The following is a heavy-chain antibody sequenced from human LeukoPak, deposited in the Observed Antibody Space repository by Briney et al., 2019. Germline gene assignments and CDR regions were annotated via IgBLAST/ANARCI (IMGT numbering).Heavy chain of an antibody. CDR1: GGSISSHY. V-gene: IGHV4-59*11. J-gene: IGHJ4*02. CDR2: IYYTGSS. D-gene: IGHD4-17*01. Sequence: PSETLSLTCTVSGGSISSHYWTWIRQPPGKGLEWIGYIYYTGSSDYNPSLKNRLTISLDKTKNQVSLKLTSVTAADTAMYVCAREQTTGFDQWGQGTLVTVSS. CDR3: AREQTTGFDQ.